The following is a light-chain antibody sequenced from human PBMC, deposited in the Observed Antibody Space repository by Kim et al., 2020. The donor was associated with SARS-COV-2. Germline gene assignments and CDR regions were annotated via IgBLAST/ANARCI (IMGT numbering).Light chain of an antibody. J-gene: IGKJ2*03. CDR3: QQYNNWPSYS. CDR2: AAS. CDR1: QIVSSSY. Sequence: FPGERATLSCRASQIVSSSYLAWYQQKVGQAPRLLIYAASSRATGIPDRFSGSGSGTDFTLTISRLEPEDFAVYYCQQYNNWPSYSFGQGTKLEIK. V-gene: IGKV3-20*01.